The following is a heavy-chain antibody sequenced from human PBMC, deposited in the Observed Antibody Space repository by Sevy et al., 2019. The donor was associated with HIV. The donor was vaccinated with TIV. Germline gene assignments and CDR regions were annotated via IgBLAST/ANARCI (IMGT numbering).Heavy chain of an antibody. Sequence: ASVKDSCKASGYTFTGYWIHWIRQAPGQGPEWMGWINPRSGDTKYAQKFQARATMTRDISISTAYMQLTRLTSDDTAVYYCVGRQRAGGDFDYWGQGTLVTVSS. CDR1: GYTFTGYW. CDR3: VGRQRAGGDFDY. J-gene: IGHJ4*02. CDR2: INPRSGDT. V-gene: IGHV1-2*02. D-gene: IGHD2-21*01.